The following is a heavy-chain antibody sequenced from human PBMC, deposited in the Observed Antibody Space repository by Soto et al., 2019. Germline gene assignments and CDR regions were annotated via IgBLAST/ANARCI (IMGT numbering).Heavy chain of an antibody. D-gene: IGHD2-2*01. CDR3: AKRGDCSSTSCSIGGHWFDP. Sequence: GESLKISCAASGFTVSSNYMSWVRQAPGKGLEWVSVIYSGGSTYYADSVKGRFTISRDNSKNTLYLQMNSLRAEDTAVYYCAKRGDCSSTSCSIGGHWFDPWGQGTLVTVSS. J-gene: IGHJ5*02. CDR1: GFTVSSNY. V-gene: IGHV3-53*01. CDR2: IYSGGST.